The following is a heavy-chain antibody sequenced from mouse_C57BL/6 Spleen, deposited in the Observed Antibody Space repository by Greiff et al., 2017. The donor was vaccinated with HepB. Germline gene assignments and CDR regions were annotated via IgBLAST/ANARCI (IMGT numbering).Heavy chain of an antibody. CDR1: GFTFSSYA. D-gene: IGHD2-4*01. CDR2: ISSGGDYI. CDR3: TRSYDYLYAMDY. J-gene: IGHJ4*01. V-gene: IGHV5-9-1*02. Sequence: EVKLVESGEGLVKPGGSLKLSCAASGFTFSSYAMSWVRQTPEKRLEWVAYISSGGDYIYYADTVKGRFTISRDNARNTLYLQMSSLKSEDTAMYYCTRSYDYLYAMDYWGQGTSVTVSS.